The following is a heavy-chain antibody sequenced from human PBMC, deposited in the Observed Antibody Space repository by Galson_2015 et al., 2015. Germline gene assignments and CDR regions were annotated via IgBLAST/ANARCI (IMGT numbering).Heavy chain of an antibody. CDR2: IGTAGDP. CDR1: GFTFSSYD. J-gene: IGHJ2*01. Sequence: SLRLSCAASGFTFSSYDMHWVRQATGKGLEWVSAIGTAGDPYYPGSVKGRFTISRENAKNSLYLQMNSLRAGDTAVYYCARVLGGGSRSWFDWYFDLWGRGTLVTVSS. D-gene: IGHD6-13*01. CDR3: ARVLGGGSRSWFDWYFDL. V-gene: IGHV3-13*05.